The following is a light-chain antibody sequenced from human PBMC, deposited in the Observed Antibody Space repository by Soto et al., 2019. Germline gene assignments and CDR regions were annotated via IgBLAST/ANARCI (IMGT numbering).Light chain of an antibody. Sequence: EIVLTQSPGTLSLSPGERATLSCRASQSVPTYLAWYQQKPGQAPRLLIYDTSSRVTGIPDRFSGSGSGTDFPISTSRLETEHFSVDYCQHYGNSLTFGGGTKVAIK. V-gene: IGKV3-20*01. CDR1: QSVPTY. CDR2: DTS. CDR3: QHYGNSLT. J-gene: IGKJ4*02.